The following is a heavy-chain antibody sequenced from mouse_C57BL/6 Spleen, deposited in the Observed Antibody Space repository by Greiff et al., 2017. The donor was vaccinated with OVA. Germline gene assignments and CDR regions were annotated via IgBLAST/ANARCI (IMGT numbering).Heavy chain of an antibody. V-gene: IGHV7-3*01. CDR1: GFTFTDYY. CDR2: IRNKANGYTT. D-gene: IGHD1-1*01. CDR3: ARCFYYYGSSTRYCDV. Sequence: DVQLVESGGGLVQPGGSLSLSCAASGFTFTDYYMSWVRPPPGKALEWLGFIRNKANGYTTEYSASVKGRFTISRDNSQSILYLQMKALRAEDSATYYCARCFYYYGSSTRYCDVWGTGTTVTVSS. J-gene: IGHJ1*03.